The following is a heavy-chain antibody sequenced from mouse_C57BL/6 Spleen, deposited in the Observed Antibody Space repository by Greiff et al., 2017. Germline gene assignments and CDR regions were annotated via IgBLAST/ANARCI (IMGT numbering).Heavy chain of an antibody. Sequence: VQLQQSGAELARPGASVKLSCKASGYTFTSYGISWVKQRTGQGLEWIGEIYPRSGNTYYNEKFKGKATLTADKSSSTAYMELRSLTSEDSAVYFCARSGLITAVVAPFGYWGQGTTLTVSS. CDR3: ARSGLITAVVAPFGY. V-gene: IGHV1-81*01. D-gene: IGHD1-1*01. CDR1: GYTFTSYG. CDR2: IYPRSGNT. J-gene: IGHJ2*01.